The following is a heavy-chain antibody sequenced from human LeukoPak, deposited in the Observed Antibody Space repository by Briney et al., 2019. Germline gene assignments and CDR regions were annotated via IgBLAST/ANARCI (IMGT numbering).Heavy chain of an antibody. V-gene: IGHV1-18*01. CDR3: AKVHMGFGELLYGLFFDY. Sequence: ASVKVSCKASGYTFTSYGISWVRQAPGQGLEWMGWISAYNGNTNYAQKLQGRVTMTTDTSTSTAYMELRSLRSDDTAVYYCAKVHMGFGELLYGLFFDYWGQGTLVTVSS. CDR1: GYTFTSYG. D-gene: IGHD3-10*01. J-gene: IGHJ4*02. CDR2: ISAYNGNT.